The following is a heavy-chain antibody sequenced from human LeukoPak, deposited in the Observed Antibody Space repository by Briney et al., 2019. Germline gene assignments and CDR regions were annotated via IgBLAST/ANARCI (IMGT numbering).Heavy chain of an antibody. D-gene: IGHD3-16*02. J-gene: IGHJ3*02. CDR1: GFTFSGYA. CDR2: ISYDGNKK. Sequence: PGGSLRLSCAASGFTFSGYAMYWVRRAPGKGLEWVAVISYDGNKKYYADSVKGRFSISRDNSKTTLYLQLNSLRVEDTAVYYCARVRSGWVINDAFDIWGQGTMVTVSS. CDR3: ARVRSGWVINDAFDI. V-gene: IGHV3-30*04.